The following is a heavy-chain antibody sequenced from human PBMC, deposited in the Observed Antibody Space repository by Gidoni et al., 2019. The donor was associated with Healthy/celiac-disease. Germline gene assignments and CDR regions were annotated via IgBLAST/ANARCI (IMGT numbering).Heavy chain of an antibody. V-gene: IGHV3-21*01. D-gene: IGHD3-22*01. J-gene: IGHJ4*02. CDR3: ASAPYDSSGYFDY. CDR2: ISSSSSYI. CDR1: GFPFRSYS. Sequence: VQLVESGGGLVKPGGSLRLSCAASGFPFRSYSMNGVRQAPGKGLEWVSSISSSSSYIYYADSVKGRFTISRDNAKNSLYLQMNSLRAEDTAVYYCASAPYDSSGYFDYWGQGTLVTVSS.